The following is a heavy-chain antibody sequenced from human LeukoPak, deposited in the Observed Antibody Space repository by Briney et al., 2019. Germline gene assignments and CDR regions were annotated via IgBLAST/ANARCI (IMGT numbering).Heavy chain of an antibody. Sequence: GESLKISCNGSGYSFTSYWIGWVRQMPGKRLEWMGIIYPGDSDTRYSPSFQGQVTISADKSISTAYLQWSSLKALDTAMYYCARHYYDFWSGYRPYYFDYWGQGTLVTVSS. CDR3: ARHYYDFWSGYRPYYFDY. CDR2: IYPGDSDT. CDR1: GYSFTSYW. D-gene: IGHD3-3*01. V-gene: IGHV5-51*01. J-gene: IGHJ4*02.